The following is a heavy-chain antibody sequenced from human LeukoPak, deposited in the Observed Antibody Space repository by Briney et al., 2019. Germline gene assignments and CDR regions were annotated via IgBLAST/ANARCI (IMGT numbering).Heavy chain of an antibody. V-gene: IGHV3-7*01. CDR3: ARVSFLTARAFDY. CDR1: GFTFSSFW. CDR2: IKQDGSEK. D-gene: IGHD3-16*01. Sequence: GGSLRLSCAVSGFTFSSFWMSWVRQAPGKGLEWVANIKQDGSEKYYVDSVKGRFTISRDNAKNSLYLQMNSLRAEDTAVYYCARVSFLTARAFDYWGQGTLVTVSS. J-gene: IGHJ4*02.